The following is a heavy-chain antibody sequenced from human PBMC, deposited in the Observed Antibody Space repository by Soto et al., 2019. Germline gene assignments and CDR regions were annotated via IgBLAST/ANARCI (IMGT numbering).Heavy chain of an antibody. CDR3: AKVYSDFWSGYPYYFDY. Sequence: PGGSLRLSCAASGFPFSSCAMNWVGQAPGKGLEWVSSISGSGGNTYYADSVKGRFTISRDNSKNTLHLQMNSLRAEDTAVYYCAKVYSDFWSGYPYYFDYWGQGTLVTVSS. D-gene: IGHD3-3*01. CDR2: ISGSGGNT. J-gene: IGHJ4*02. V-gene: IGHV3-23*01. CDR1: GFPFSSCA.